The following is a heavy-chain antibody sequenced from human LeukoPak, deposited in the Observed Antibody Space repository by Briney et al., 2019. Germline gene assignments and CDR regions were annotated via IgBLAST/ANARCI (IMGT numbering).Heavy chain of an antibody. CDR2: ISVSGTGT. J-gene: IGHJ4*02. CDR3: ASHPRSGGNFDY. CDR1: GFTFSTCA. D-gene: IGHD4-23*01. Sequence: PGGSLRLSCAASGFTFSTCAMSWVRQAPGKGLEWVSAISVSGTGTYYADSVKGRFTISRDNSKNTLYLEMKNLRAEDTVVYYCASHPRSGGNFDYWGQGTLVTVSS. V-gene: IGHV3-23*01.